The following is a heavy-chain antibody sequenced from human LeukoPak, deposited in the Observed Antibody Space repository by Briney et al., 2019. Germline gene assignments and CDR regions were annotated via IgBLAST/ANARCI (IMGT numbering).Heavy chain of an antibody. D-gene: IGHD3-10*01. CDR1: GSTFSSYA. V-gene: IGHV3-30-3*01. J-gene: IGHJ6*02. CDR2: ISYDGSNK. Sequence: GGSLRLSCAASGSTFSSYAMHWVSQAPGKGLGWVAVISYDGSNKYYADSVKGRFTISRDNSKNTLYLQMNSLRAEDTAVYYCASLLPYGSGSWYGMDVWGQGTTVTVSS. CDR3: ASLLPYGSGSWYGMDV.